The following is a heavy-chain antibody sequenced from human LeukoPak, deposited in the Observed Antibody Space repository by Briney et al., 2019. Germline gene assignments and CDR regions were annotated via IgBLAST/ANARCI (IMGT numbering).Heavy chain of an antibody. CDR1: GYTFTGYY. V-gene: IGHV1-2*02. J-gene: IGHJ3*02. CDR2: INPNSGGT. CDR3: ARVRDGYNDAYDI. D-gene: IGHD5-24*01. Sequence: ASVKVSCKASGYTFTGYYMHWVRQAPGQGLEWMGWINPNSGGTNYAQKFQGRVTMTRDTSISTAYMELSSLRSEDTAVYYCARVRDGYNDAYDIWGQGTMVTVTS.